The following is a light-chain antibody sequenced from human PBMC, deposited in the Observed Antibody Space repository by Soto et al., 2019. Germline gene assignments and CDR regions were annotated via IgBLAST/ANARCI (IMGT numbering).Light chain of an antibody. CDR3: QQYSRAPIT. J-gene: IGKJ5*01. Sequence: EVVMTQSPATLSVSPGERATLSYRASQSISSYLAWYQQKPGQAPRLLIYTASRRATGIPDRFSGSGSGTDSTLTISRLEPEDSAVYYCQQYSRAPITFGQGTRLEIK. CDR1: QSISSY. V-gene: IGKV3-20*01. CDR2: TAS.